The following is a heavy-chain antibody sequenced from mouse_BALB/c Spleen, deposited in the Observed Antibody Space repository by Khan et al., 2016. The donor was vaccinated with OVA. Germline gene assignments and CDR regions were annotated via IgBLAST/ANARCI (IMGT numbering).Heavy chain of an antibody. CDR1: GYTFTSYY. J-gene: IGHJ3*01. Sequence: QVQLQQSGAELVKPGASVKLSCKASGYTFTSYYMYWVKQRPGQGLEWIGEINPSNGGTNFNEKFKSKATLTVDKSSSTAYMQLSSLTSEDSAVYYCTRGGCGSFAYWGQGTLVTVSA. V-gene: IGHV1S81*02. CDR3: TRGGCGSFAY. CDR2: INPSNGGT.